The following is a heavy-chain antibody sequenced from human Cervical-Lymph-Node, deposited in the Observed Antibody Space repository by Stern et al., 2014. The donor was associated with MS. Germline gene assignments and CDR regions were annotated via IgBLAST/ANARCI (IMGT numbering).Heavy chain of an antibody. CDR2: IIPSFGTA. V-gene: IGHV1-69*01. D-gene: IGHD6-19*01. CDR3: AIRLLAVGASDVVVSGMDV. Sequence: QVQLVQSGAEVKKPGSSVKVSCKASGGAFSSYVISWVRQAPGQGLEWMGGIIPSFGTANYTQKFRGRVTITADEDTNTAYMELSTLRSEDTAVFYCAIRLLAVGASDVVVSGMDVWGQGTTVIVS. J-gene: IGHJ6*02. CDR1: GGAFSSYV.